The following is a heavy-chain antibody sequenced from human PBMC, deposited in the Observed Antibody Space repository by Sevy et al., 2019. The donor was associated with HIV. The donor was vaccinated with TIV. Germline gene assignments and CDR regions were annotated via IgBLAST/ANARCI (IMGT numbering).Heavy chain of an antibody. V-gene: IGHV1-18*01. CDR3: ARAGYYSGFYDILTGLDY. D-gene: IGHD3-9*01. J-gene: IGHJ4*02. Sequence: ASVKVSCKASGYTFTSYGISWARQAPGQGLEWMGWISVYNGNTNYAQKLQARVTMTTDTSPGPAYMELRSLGSDDTAVYYCARAGYYSGFYDILTGLDYWGQGTLVTVSS. CDR2: ISVYNGNT. CDR1: GYTFTSYG.